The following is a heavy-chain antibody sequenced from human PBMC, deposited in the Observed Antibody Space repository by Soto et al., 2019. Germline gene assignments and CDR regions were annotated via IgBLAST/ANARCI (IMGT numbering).Heavy chain of an antibody. V-gene: IGHV1-8*01. Sequence: QVQLEQSGAEVKTPGASVKVSCKASGYAFGSYDINWVRQAPGQGLEWMAWMNPNSGITNYAQKCQGRLTMTRDTALSIAQMEVSGLRNEDTAVYYCARSDGYDFNWLDSWGQGTLVIVSA. CDR3: ARSDGYDFNWLDS. D-gene: IGHD2-21*01. J-gene: IGHJ5*01. CDR1: GYAFGSYD. CDR2: MNPNSGIT.